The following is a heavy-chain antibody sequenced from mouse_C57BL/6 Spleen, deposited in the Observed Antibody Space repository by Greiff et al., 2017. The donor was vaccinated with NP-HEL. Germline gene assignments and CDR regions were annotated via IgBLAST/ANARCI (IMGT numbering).Heavy chain of an antibody. CDR3: HLGLYLYYFDY. D-gene: IGHD3-3*01. J-gene: IGHJ2*01. Sequence: EVQLQQSGAELVRPGASVKLSCTASGFNIKDDYMHWVKQRPEQGLEWIGWIDPENGDTEYASKFQGKATITADTSSNTAYLQLSSLTSEDTAVYYCHLGLYLYYFDYWGQGTTLTVSS. CDR1: GFNIKDDY. CDR2: IDPENGDT. V-gene: IGHV14-4*01.